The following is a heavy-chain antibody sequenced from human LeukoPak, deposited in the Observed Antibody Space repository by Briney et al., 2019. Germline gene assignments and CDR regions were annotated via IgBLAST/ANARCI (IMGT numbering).Heavy chain of an antibody. D-gene: IGHD3-22*01. CDR2: IYYSGST. CDR1: GGSISSGGYY. CDR3: ARVSYDSSGYSLLNAFDI. V-gene: IGHV4-31*03. J-gene: IGHJ3*02. Sequence: SETLSLTCTVSGGSISSGGYYWSWVRQHPGKGLEWIGYIYYSGSTHYNPSLKSRVTISVDTSKNQFSLKLSSVTAADTAVYYCARVSYDSSGYSLLNAFDIWGQGTMVTVS.